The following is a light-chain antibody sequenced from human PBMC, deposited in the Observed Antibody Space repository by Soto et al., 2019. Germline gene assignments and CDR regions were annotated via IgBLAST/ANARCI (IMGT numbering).Light chain of an antibody. CDR3: ISYTTSGIYV. CDR1: SSDVDGYNY. CDR2: DVS. V-gene: IGLV2-14*03. J-gene: IGLJ1*01. Sequence: QSVLTQPASVSGSPGQSIAISCTGTSSDVDGYNYVSWYQHHPGKAPKLMIYDVSSRPSGASNRFSGSKSGNTASLTISRLPAENEAVYNCISYTTSGIYVSGIGTKVTAL.